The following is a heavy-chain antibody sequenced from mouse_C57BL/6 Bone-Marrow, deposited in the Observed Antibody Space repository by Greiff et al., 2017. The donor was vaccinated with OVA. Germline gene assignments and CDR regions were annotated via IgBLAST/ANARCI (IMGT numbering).Heavy chain of an antibody. Sequence: VNVVESGPELVKPGASVKISCKASGYAFSSSWMNWVKQRPGKGLEWIGRIYPGDGDTNYNGKFKGKATLTADKSSSTAYMQLSSLTSEDSAVYFCARRDDGYPYAMDYWGQGTSVTVSS. D-gene: IGHD2-3*01. J-gene: IGHJ4*01. CDR2: IYPGDGDT. V-gene: IGHV1-82*01. CDR3: ARRDDGYPYAMDY. CDR1: GYAFSSSW.